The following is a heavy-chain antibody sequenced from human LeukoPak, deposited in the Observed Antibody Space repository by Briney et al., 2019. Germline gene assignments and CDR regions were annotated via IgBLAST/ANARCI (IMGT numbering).Heavy chain of an antibody. CDR2: ISSSSSYI. V-gene: IGHV3-21*01. CDR1: GFTFSDYS. CDR3: ARDPLTVTTPLWYYYYGMDV. D-gene: IGHD4-17*01. J-gene: IGHJ6*02. Sequence: GGSLRLSCAASGFTFSDYSMNWVRQAPGKGLEWVSSISSSSSYIYYADSVKGRFTISRDNAKNSLYLQMNSLRAEDTAVYYCARDPLTVTTPLWYYYYGMDVWGQGTTVTVSS.